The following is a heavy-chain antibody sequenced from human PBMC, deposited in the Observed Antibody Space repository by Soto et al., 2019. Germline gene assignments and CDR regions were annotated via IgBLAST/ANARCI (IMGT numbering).Heavy chain of an antibody. J-gene: IGHJ4*02. CDR2: ISGSGGST. Sequence: PGGSLRLSCAASGFTFSSYAMSWVRQAPGKGLEWVSAISGSGGSTYYADSVKGRFTISRDNSKNTLYLQMNSLRAEDTAVYYCAKGPRLRWPRTYYFDYWGQGTLVTVSS. D-gene: IGHD4-17*01. CDR1: GFTFSSYA. V-gene: IGHV3-23*01. CDR3: AKGPRLRWPRTYYFDY.